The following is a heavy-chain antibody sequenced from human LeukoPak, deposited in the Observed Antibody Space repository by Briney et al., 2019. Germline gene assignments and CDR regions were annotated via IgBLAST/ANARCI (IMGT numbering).Heavy chain of an antibody. Sequence: GGSLRLSCAASGFSFDDYGMSWVRQAPGKGVEWVSAISGSGSTYYADSVKGRFTISRDNSKNTLYLQMNSLRAEDTAVYYCAKDNQYYYGSGSCFDPWGQGTLVTVSS. CDR3: AKDNQYYYGSGSCFDP. D-gene: IGHD3-10*01. CDR2: ISGSGST. V-gene: IGHV3-23*01. J-gene: IGHJ5*02. CDR1: GFSFDDYG.